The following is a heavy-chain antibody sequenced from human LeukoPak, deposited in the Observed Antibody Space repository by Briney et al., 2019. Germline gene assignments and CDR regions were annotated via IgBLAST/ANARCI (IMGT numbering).Heavy chain of an antibody. J-gene: IGHJ4*02. CDR2: ISAYNGNT. CDR1: GYTFTSYG. D-gene: IGHD6-19*01. CDR3: ARDLQPYSSGWYVYDY. V-gene: IGHV1-18*01. Sequence: ASVKVSCKASGYTFTSYGISWVRQAPGQGLEWMGWISAYNGNTNYAQKLQGRVTMTTDTSTSTAYMELRSLRSDDTAVYYCARDLQPYSSGWYVYDYWGQGTLVTVSS.